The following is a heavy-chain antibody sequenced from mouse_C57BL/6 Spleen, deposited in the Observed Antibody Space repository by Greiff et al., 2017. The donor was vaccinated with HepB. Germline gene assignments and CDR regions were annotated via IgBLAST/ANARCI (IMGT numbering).Heavy chain of an antibody. J-gene: IGHJ2*01. V-gene: IGHV1-52*01. CDR1: GYTFTSYW. Sequence: QVQLQQSGAELVRPGSSVKLSCKASGYTFTSYWMHWVKQRPIQGLEWIGNIDPSDSETHYNQKFKDKATLTVDKSSSTAYMELRSLTSEDSAVYYCARGRNYYGSRGLGYWGQGTTLTVSS. D-gene: IGHD1-1*01. CDR2: IDPSDSET. CDR3: ARGRNYYGSRGLGY.